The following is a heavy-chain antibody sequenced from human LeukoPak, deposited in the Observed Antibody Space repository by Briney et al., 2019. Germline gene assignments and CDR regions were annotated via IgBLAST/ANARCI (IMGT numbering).Heavy chain of an antibody. CDR2: IKQDGSKK. Sequence: PGGSLRLSCVASGFPFSSYWMTRVRQAPGKGLEWVANIKQDGSKKSYVDSVKGRFTISRDNAKNSLYLQMNSLRAEDTAIYYCTRVGYIDEGIDYWGQGTPVTVSS. V-gene: IGHV3-7*04. D-gene: IGHD5-24*01. J-gene: IGHJ4*02. CDR3: TRVGYIDEGIDY. CDR1: GFPFSSYW.